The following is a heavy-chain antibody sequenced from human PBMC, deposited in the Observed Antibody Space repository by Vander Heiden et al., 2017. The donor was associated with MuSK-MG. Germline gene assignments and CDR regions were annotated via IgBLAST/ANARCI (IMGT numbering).Heavy chain of an antibody. V-gene: IGHV3-11*01. J-gene: IGHJ4*02. D-gene: IGHD2-2*01. CDR1: GFAFSDYY. Sequence: QVQLVESGGGLVKPGGSLRLSCAASGFAFSDYYMSWIRQAPGKGLEWVSYITTSGSTIYYADSVKGRFTISRDNAKNSLYLQMNSLRAEDTAVYYCARTSDTSFEFDYWGQGTLVTVSS. CDR3: ARTSDTSFEFDY. CDR2: ITTSGSTI.